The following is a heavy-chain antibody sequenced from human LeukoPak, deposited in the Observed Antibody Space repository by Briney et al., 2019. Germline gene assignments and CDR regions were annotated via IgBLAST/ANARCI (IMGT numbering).Heavy chain of an antibody. CDR2: ISNSGSDI. J-gene: IGHJ4*02. V-gene: IGHV3-21*05. CDR1: GFTFSSFS. CDR3: ARLTYGY. Sequence: PGGSLRLSCVASGFTFSSFSMNWVRQAPGKGLEWISYISNSGSDISYADSEKGRFTISRANAKNSLYLQMNSLRDEDTAVYYCARLTYGYWGQGTLVSVSS. D-gene: IGHD4-17*01.